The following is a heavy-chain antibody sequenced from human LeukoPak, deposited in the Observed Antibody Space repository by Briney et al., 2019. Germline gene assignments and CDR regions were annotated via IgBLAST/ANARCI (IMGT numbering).Heavy chain of an antibody. V-gene: IGHV3-33*01. J-gene: IGHJ4*02. CDR1: GFTFSSYG. D-gene: IGHD4-23*01. CDR2: IWYDGSNK. CDR3: ARGIGPMVISPFDY. Sequence: GRSLRLSCAASGFTFSSYGMHWVRQAPGKGLEWVAVIWYDGSNKYYADSVKGRFTISRDNSKNTLYLQMNSLRAEDTAVYYCARGIGPMVISPFDYWGQGTLVTVSS.